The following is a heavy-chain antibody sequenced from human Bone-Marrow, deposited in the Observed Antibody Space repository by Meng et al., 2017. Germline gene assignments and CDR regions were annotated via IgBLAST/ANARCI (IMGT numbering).Heavy chain of an antibody. D-gene: IGHD4-17*01. J-gene: IGHJ6*02. CDR2: INPSGGST. Sequence: ASVKVSCKASGGTFSSYTISWVRQAPGQGLEWMGIINPSGGSTSYAQKFQGRVTMTRDTSTSTVYMELSSLRSEDTAVYYCANGDAVRRMDVWGQGTTVTVSS. CDR3: ANGDAVRRMDV. CDR1: GGTFSSYT. V-gene: IGHV1-46*01.